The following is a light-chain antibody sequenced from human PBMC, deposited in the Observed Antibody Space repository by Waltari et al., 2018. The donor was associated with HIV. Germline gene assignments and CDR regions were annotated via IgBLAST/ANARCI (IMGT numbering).Light chain of an antibody. V-gene: IGLV2-14*01. CDR1: NSDVGFYNL. Sequence: QSALAQPASVSGSPGQSITISCTGRNSDVGFYNLVSWDQQFPGKAPQLIIYAVRIRPSGVSSRFAGSKSGNTASLTISDLQAEDEAEYFCNSYRSSDTVIFGGGTKLTVL. CDR3: NSYRSSDTVI. J-gene: IGLJ2*01. CDR2: AVR.